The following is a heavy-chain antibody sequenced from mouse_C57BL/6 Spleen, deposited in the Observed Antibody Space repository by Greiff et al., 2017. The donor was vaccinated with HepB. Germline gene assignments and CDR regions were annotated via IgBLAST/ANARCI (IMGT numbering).Heavy chain of an antibody. Sequence: EVMLVESGGGLVKPGGSLKLSCAASGFTFSSYAMSWVRQTPEKRLEWVASISDGGSYTYYPDNVKGRFTISRDNAKNNLYLQMSHLKSEDTAMYYCARDLSGYGFDYWGQGTTRTVTS. V-gene: IGHV5-4*01. CDR3: ARDLSGYGFDY. D-gene: IGHD3-2*02. CDR2: ISDGGSYT. J-gene: IGHJ2*01. CDR1: GFTFSSYA.